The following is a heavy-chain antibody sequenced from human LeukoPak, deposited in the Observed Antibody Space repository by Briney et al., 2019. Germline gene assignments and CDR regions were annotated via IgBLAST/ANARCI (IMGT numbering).Heavy chain of an antibody. CDR2: IYYSGST. V-gene: IGHV4-59*08. CDR3: ARYEMAALDY. Sequence: SETLSLTCTVSGGSISSYYWSWIRQPPGKGLEWIGYIYYSGSTNYNPSLKSRVTISVDTSKSQFSLKLSSVTAADTAVYYCARYEMAALDYWGQGTLVTVSS. CDR1: GGSISSYY. J-gene: IGHJ4*02. D-gene: IGHD6-19*01.